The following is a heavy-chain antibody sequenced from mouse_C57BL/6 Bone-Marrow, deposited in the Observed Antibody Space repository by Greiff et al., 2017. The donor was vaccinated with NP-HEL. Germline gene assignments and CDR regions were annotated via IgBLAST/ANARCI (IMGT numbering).Heavy chain of an antibody. V-gene: IGHV5-16*01. CDR1: GFTFSDYY. CDR2: INYDGSST. J-gene: IGHJ3*01. CDR3: ARGDAGFAY. Sequence: EVKLVESEGGLVQPGSSMKLSCTASGFTFSDYYMAWVRQVPEKGLEWVANINYDGSSTYYLDSLQSRFIISRDNAKNILYLQMSSLKSEDTATYYCARGDAGFAYWGQGTLVTVSA.